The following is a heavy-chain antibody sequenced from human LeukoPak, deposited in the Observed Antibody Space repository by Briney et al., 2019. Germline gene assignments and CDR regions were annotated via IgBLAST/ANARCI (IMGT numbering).Heavy chain of an antibody. D-gene: IGHD2-15*01. CDR3: ARTLPHAFDAFDI. CDR1: GYTFTSYD. V-gene: IGHV1-8*01. Sequence: GASVKVSRKASGYTFTSYDINWVRHATGQGLEWMGWMNPNSGNTGYAQKFQGRVTMTRNTSISTAYMELSSLRSEDTAVYYCARTLPHAFDAFDIWGQGTMVTVSS. J-gene: IGHJ3*02. CDR2: MNPNSGNT.